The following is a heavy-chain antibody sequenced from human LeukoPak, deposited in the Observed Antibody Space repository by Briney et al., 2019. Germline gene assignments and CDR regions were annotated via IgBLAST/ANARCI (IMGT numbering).Heavy chain of an antibody. D-gene: IGHD4-17*01. CDR2: ISYDGGNK. J-gene: IGHJ4*02. CDR1: GFTFSSYA. CDR3: ARDGDYGDYTD. Sequence: GGSLRLSCAASGFTFSSYAMHWVRQAPGKGLEWVAVISYDGGNKYYADSVKGRFTISRDNSKNTLYLQMNSLRAEDTAVYYCARDGDYGDYTDWGQGTLVTVSS. V-gene: IGHV3-30-3*01.